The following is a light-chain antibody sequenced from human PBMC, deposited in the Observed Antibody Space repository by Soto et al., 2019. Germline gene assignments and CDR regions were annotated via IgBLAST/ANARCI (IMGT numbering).Light chain of an antibody. V-gene: IGLV2-23*01. CDR2: EGS. Sequence: QSALTQPASVSGSPGQSITISCTGTSSDVGSDNLVSWYQQHPGKAPKLMIYEGSKRPSGVSNRFSGSKSGNTASLTISGLQAEDEADDYCCSYAGSSTAIFGGGTKVTVL. J-gene: IGLJ2*01. CDR3: CSYAGSSTAI. CDR1: SSDVGSDNL.